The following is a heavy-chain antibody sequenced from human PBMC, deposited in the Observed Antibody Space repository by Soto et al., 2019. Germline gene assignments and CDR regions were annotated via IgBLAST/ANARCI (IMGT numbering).Heavy chain of an antibody. CDR1: GGSISSSSYY. D-gene: IGHD6-13*01. J-gene: IGHJ5*01. CDR3: ARQSIAAAGNWFDS. V-gene: IGHV4-39*01. CDR2: IYYSGST. Sequence: SETLSLTCTVSGGSISSSSYYWGWIRQPPGKGLEWIGSIYYSGSTYYNPSLKSRVTISVDTSKNQFSLKLSSVTAADTAVYYCARQSIAAAGNWFDSWGQGTLVTVSS.